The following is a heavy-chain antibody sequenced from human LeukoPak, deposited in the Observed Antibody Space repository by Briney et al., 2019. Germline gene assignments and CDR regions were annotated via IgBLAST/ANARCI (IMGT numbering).Heavy chain of an antibody. CDR2: IRYDGSNK. V-gene: IGHV3-30*02. CDR1: GFTFSSYG. D-gene: IGHD4-17*01. J-gene: IGHJ3*02. Sequence: GGSLRLSCAASGFTFSSYGMHWVRQAPGKGLEWVAFIRYDGSNKYYADSVKGRFTISRDNSKNTLYLQMNSLRAEDTAVYYCAKAALTVTTAFDIWGQGTMVTVSS. CDR3: AKAALTVTTAFDI.